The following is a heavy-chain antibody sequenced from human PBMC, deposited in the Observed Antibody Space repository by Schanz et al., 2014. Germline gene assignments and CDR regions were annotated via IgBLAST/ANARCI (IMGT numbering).Heavy chain of an antibody. D-gene: IGHD2-2*01. Sequence: EVQLLESGGGLVQPGGSLRLSCAASGFTFSIYGMSWVRQAPGKGLEWVSRMIGSGSSVLYADSVKGRFTISRDNSKNTLYLQVNSLRADDTAVYYCASSRTRYCSSTSCVPGAFDFWGQGTLVTVSS. V-gene: IGHV3-23*01. J-gene: IGHJ3*01. CDR3: ASSRTRYCSSTSCVPGAFDF. CDR2: MIGSGSSV. CDR1: GFTFSIYG.